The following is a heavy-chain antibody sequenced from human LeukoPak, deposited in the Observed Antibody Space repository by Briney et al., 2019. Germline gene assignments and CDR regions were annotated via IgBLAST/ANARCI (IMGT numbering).Heavy chain of an antibody. CDR1: GGSISSNNW. Sequence: SETLSLTCAVSGGSISSNNWWSWVRQPPGRGLEWIGEIFHSGSTNYNPSLKSRVTMSVDKSKNQFSLTLTSVTAADTALYYCASSDGQPPRFDSSYDVFDYWGQGTLVTVSS. V-gene: IGHV4-4*02. J-gene: IGHJ4*02. D-gene: IGHD3-3*01. CDR2: IFHSGST. CDR3: ASSDGQPPRFDSSYDVFDY.